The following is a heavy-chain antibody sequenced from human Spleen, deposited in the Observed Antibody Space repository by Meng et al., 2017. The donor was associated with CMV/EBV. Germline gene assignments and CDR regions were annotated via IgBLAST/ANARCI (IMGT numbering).Heavy chain of an antibody. CDR2: ISGYNGKT. J-gene: IGHJ5*02. Sequence: KAYGYTFTSYGRSWVRQAPGQGLEWMGWISGYNGKTNYAQKFQGRVTMTIDTSTSTAYMELRSLRSDDTAVYYCARDLITMTPNWFDPWGQGTLVTVSS. CDR1: GYTFTSYG. CDR3: ARDLITMTPNWFDP. D-gene: IGHD3-22*01. V-gene: IGHV1-18*01.